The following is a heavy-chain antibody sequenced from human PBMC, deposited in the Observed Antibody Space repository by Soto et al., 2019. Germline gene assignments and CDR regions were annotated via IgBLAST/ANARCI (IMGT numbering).Heavy chain of an antibody. CDR3: ARDSQNDYYDSSGSFDI. V-gene: IGHV3-48*02. CDR1: GFTFSSYS. J-gene: IGHJ3*02. CDR2: ISSSSSTI. Sequence: GGSLRLSCAASGFTFSSYSMNWVRQAPGKGLEWVSYISSSSSTIYYADSVKGRFTISRDNAKNSLYLQMNSLRDEDTAVYYCARDSQNDYYDSSGSFDIWGQGTMVTVSS. D-gene: IGHD3-22*01.